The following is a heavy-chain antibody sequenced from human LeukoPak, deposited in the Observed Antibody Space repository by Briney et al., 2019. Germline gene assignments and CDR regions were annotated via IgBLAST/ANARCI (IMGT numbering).Heavy chain of an antibody. CDR3: ARRVERQYYFDY. CDR1: GGSISSSSNY. Sequence: SETLSLTCTVSGGSISSSSNYWGWIRQPPGKGLEWIGSIYYSGSTYYNPSLKSRVTISVDTSENQFSLKLSSVTAADTAVYYCARRVERQYYFDYWGQGTLVTVSS. CDR2: IYYSGST. V-gene: IGHV4-39*01. J-gene: IGHJ4*02. D-gene: IGHD2-15*01.